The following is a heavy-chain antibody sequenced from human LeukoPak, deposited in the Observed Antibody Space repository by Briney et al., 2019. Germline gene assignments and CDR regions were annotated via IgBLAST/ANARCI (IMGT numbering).Heavy chain of an antibody. CDR3: AKDRDYYDSSTFDY. Sequence: PGGSLRLSCAASGFTFSTYAMSWVRQAPGKGLEWVSAISGSDDSTYYADSVKGRFTISRDNSKNTLYLRMNSLRAEDTAVYYCAKDRDYYDSSTFDYWGQGTLVTVSS. CDR2: ISGSDDST. CDR1: GFTFSTYA. V-gene: IGHV3-23*01. J-gene: IGHJ4*02. D-gene: IGHD3-22*01.